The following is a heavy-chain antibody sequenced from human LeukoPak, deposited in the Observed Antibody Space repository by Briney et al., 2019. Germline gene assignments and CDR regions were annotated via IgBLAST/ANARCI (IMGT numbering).Heavy chain of an antibody. V-gene: IGHV3-23*01. CDR1: GFTFSSYA. CDR2: ISGSGGST. Sequence: GGSLRLSCAASGFTFSSYAMSWVGQAPGKGLEWVSVISGSGGSTYYADSVKGRFTISRDNSKNTLYLQMNSLRVEDTAVYYCAKDIVVVVAATCRFDYWGQGTLVTVSS. D-gene: IGHD2-15*01. J-gene: IGHJ4*02. CDR3: AKDIVVVVAATCRFDY.